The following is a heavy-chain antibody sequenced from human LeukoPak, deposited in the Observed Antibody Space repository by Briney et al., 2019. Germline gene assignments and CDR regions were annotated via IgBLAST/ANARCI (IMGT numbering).Heavy chain of an antibody. CDR1: GFTFSTYR. V-gene: IGHV3-7*04. D-gene: IGHD1-1*01. Sequence: PGGSLRLSCAASGFTFSTYRMNWVRQAPGNGLEWVAHIKEDGSDKYHVDSVKGRFTISRDNAKNSLYLQMNSLRAEDTAVYYCARELNWDADSWGQGTLVTVSS. CDR2: IKEDGSDK. J-gene: IGHJ4*02. CDR3: ARELNWDADS.